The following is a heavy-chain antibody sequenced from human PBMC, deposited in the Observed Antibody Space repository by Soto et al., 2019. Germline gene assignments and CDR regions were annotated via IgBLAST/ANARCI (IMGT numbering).Heavy chain of an antibody. CDR2: ISGSGGST. V-gene: IGHV3-23*01. D-gene: IGHD2-8*01. CDR3: AKDRGGVLAPSYFDY. Sequence: PGGSLRLSCAASRFSFSDYAMSWVRQAPGKGLEWVSAISGSGGSTYSADSVEGRFTISRDNSKNTLYLQMNSLRAEDTALYYCAKDRGGVLAPSYFDYWGQGTLVTVS. CDR1: RFSFSDYA. J-gene: IGHJ4*02.